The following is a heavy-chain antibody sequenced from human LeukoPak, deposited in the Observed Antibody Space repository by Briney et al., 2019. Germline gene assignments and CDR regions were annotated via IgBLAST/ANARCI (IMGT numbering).Heavy chain of an antibody. CDR1: GFTFSSYS. CDR3: AREYQPLSFYYYYYMDV. J-gene: IGHJ6*03. CDR2: ISSSSSTI. D-gene: IGHD2-2*01. Sequence: GGSLRLSCAASGFTFSSYSMNWVRQAPGKGLEWVSYISSSSSTIYYADSVKGRFTIPRDNAKNSLYLQMNSLRAEDTAVYYCAREYQPLSFYYYYYMDVWGKGTTVTVSS. V-gene: IGHV3-48*01.